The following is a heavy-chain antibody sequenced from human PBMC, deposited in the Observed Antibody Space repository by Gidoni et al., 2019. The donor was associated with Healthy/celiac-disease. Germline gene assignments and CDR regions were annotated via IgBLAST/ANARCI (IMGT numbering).Heavy chain of an antibody. J-gene: IGHJ3*02. V-gene: IGHV4-39*01. CDR2: IYYSGST. Sequence: QLQLQESGPGLVKPSENLSLTCTDSGGSISSSSHYWGWIRQPPGKWLEWIGSIYYSGSTYYNPSLKSRVPRSVDTSKNQFSLKLSSVTAADTAVYYCARPYSSPGAFDIWGQGTMFTVSS. CDR1: GGSISSSSHY. D-gene: IGHD6-13*01. CDR3: ARPYSSPGAFDI.